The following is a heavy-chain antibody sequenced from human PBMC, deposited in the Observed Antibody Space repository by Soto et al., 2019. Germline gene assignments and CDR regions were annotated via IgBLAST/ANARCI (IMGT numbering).Heavy chain of an antibody. V-gene: IGHV4-59*01. J-gene: IGHJ5*02. CDR1: GGSISSYY. Sequence: LSLTCTVSGGSISSYYWSWIRQPPGKGLEWIGYIYYSGSTNYNPSLKSRVTISVDTSKNQFSLKLSSVTAADTAVYYCARARGSSGWYHNSFDPWGHGTLVTVSS. D-gene: IGHD6-19*01. CDR2: IYYSGST. CDR3: ARARGSSGWYHNSFDP.